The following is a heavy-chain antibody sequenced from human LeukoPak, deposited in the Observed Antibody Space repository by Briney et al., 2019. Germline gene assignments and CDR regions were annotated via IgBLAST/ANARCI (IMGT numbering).Heavy chain of an antibody. CDR2: IYYSGST. CDR3: ARGRPQFWVDY. Sequence: SETLSLTCTVSGDSISSYYWSWIRQPPGMGLEWIGYIYYSGSTNYNPSLKSRVTISVDTSKNQFSLKLSSVTAADTAVYYCARGRPQFWVDYWGQGTLVTVSS. CDR1: GDSISSYY. D-gene: IGHD3-16*01. V-gene: IGHV4-59*01. J-gene: IGHJ4*02.